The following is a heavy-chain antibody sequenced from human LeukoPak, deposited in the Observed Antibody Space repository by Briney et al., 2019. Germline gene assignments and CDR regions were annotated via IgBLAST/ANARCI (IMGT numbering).Heavy chain of an antibody. J-gene: IGHJ5*02. CDR3: ASALVVYYDSSGYYH. Sequence: PGGSLRLSCAASGFTFSSYAMSWVRQAPGKGLEWVSAISGSGGSTYYADSVKGRFTISRDNAKNTLYLQMNSLRAEDTAVYYCASALVVYYDSSGYYHWGQGTLVTVSS. D-gene: IGHD3-22*01. V-gene: IGHV3-23*01. CDR2: ISGSGGST. CDR1: GFTFSSYA.